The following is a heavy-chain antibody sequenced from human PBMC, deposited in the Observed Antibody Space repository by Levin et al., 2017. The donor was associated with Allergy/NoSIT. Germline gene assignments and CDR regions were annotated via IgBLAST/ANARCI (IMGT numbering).Heavy chain of an antibody. CDR2: IYFDGSKT. J-gene: IGHJ4*02. CDR1: GFPFSAYG. D-gene: IGHD2/OR15-2a*01. CDR3: ARDRSGNYFYF. V-gene: IGHV3-33*01. Sequence: GESLKISCAASGFPFSAYGMHWIRQGPGKGLEWVAFIYFDGSKTYYADTVEGRFTISRDNSKNTVYLQMDSLRGDDTAVYYCARDRSGNYFYFWGQGTQVTVSS.